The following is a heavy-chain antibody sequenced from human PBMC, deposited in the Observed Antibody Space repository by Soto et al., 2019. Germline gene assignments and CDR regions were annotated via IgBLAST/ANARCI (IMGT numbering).Heavy chain of an antibody. V-gene: IGHV3-74*01. CDR2: INSDGSST. CDR1: GFTFSSYW. CDR3: AKSKSRGATPTLGRLADY. Sequence: GGSLRLSCAAPGFTFSSYWMHWVRQAPGKGLVWVSRINSDGSSTSYADSVKGRFTISRDNSKNTLYLQMNSLRAEDTAVYYCAKSKSRGATPTLGRLADYWGQGTLVTVSS. J-gene: IGHJ4*02. D-gene: IGHD1-26*01.